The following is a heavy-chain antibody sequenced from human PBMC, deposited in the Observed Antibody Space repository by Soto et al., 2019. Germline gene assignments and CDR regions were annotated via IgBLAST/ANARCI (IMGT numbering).Heavy chain of an antibody. CDR1: GFTFSDSW. CDR2: IKPDESEK. D-gene: IGHD4-4*01. Sequence: GRSLRLSCTASGFTFSDSWMTWVRQAPGKGLEWVARIKPDESEKKYADSVKGRFSISRDNDKNSMYLEMESLRGEDTAVYYCLGAGSNYAXWGQGTLVTVSX. J-gene: IGHJ4*02. V-gene: IGHV3-7*01. CDR3: LGAGSNYAX.